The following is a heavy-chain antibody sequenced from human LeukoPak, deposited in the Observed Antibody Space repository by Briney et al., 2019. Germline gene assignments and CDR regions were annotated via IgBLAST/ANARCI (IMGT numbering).Heavy chain of an antibody. D-gene: IGHD4-11*01. J-gene: IGHJ6*02. CDR2: VNNDGSTT. CDR1: GLTFSSYW. V-gene: IGHV3-74*01. Sequence: SGGSLRLSCAASGLTFSSYWIHWVRQAPGKGLMWVSRVNNDGSTTTYADSVKGRFTISRDNAKNTLYLQMNSLRAEDTAVYYCVRGGLQHAMDVWGQGTTVTVSS. CDR3: VRGGLQHAMDV.